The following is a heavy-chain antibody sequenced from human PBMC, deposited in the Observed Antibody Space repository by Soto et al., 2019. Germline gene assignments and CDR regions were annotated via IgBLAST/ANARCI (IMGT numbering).Heavy chain of an antibody. D-gene: IGHD5-18*01. CDR1: GGTFSTYT. CDR2: IIPMLGIA. J-gene: IGHJ4*02. Sequence: QVQLVQSEAAVKRPGSSVKVSCKASGGTFSTYTINWVRQAPGQGLEWMGRIIPMLGIANYAQKFQGRVTITADQSTTTAYLELSRLISDDTAVYYCAVLITPMVFDYWGQGTLVTVSS. V-gene: IGHV1-69*02. CDR3: AVLITPMVFDY.